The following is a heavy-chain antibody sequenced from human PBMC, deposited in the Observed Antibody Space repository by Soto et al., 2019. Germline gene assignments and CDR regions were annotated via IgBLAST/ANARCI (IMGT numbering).Heavy chain of an antibody. V-gene: IGHV3-15*07. CDR2: IKSKIDGGKT. J-gene: IGHJ4*02. Sequence: EVQLVESGGGLVKPGGSLGLSGEGSGFILRNAGRNWVRQAPGKGWEWSGRIKSKIDGGKTDYAAPVKGRFTVSRDDSKNTVYLQMNSLKTEDTAVYYCTTDHPYVYDGSCYDHWGQGTLITVSS. D-gene: IGHD3-22*01. CDR3: TTDHPYVYDGSCYDH. CDR1: GFILRNAG.